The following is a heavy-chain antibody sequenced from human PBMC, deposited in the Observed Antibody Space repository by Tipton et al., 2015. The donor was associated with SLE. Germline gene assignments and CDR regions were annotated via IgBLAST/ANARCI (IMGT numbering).Heavy chain of an antibody. CDR1: GGSISSHY. J-gene: IGHJ5*02. CDR3: ATSGYDFLSWFDP. CDR2: VHSSGST. D-gene: IGHD5-12*01. Sequence: LSCTVSGGSISSHYWSWIRQPPGKRLEWIGHVHSSGSTFYNPSLKSRVSISMDTSKNQVSLRMTSVTAADTAVYHCATSGYDFLSWFDPWGQGTPVTVSS. V-gene: IGHV4-59*11.